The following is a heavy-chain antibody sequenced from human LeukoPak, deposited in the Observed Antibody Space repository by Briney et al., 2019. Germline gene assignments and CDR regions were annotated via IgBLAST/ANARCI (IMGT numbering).Heavy chain of an antibody. D-gene: IGHD4-17*01. J-gene: IGHJ4*02. CDR1: GYTFTSYY. Sequence: ASVKVSCKASGYTFTSYYMHWVRQAPGQGLEWMGIINPSGGSTIYAQKFQGRVTMTEDTSTDTAYMELSSLRSEDTAVYYCATALGIGTTNFDYWGQGTLVTVSS. CDR2: INPSGGST. V-gene: IGHV1-46*01. CDR3: ATALGIGTTNFDY.